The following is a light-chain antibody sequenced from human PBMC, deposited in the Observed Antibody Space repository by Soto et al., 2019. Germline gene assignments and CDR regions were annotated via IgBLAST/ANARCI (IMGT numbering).Light chain of an antibody. CDR3: QLWDTISDRYV. CDR1: RVGTES. V-gene: IGLV3-21*02. J-gene: IGLJ1*01. CDR2: DDS. Sequence: SYELTQPPSVSVAPGQTARITCGGGRVGTESVHWYQQKPGQAPVLVVYDDSNRPSGIPERLSGSNSANTATLTITRVAAGDEADYYCQLWDTISDRYVFGTGTKVTVL.